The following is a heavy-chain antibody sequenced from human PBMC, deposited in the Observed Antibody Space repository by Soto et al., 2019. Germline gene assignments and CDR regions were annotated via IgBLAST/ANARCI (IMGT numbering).Heavy chain of an antibody. Sequence: SETLSLTCAVYGGSFSGYYWSWIRQPPGKGLEWIGEINHSGSTNYNPSLKSRVTISVDTSKNQFSLKLNSVTAADTAVYYCARARVVPPARYYYYYGMDVWGQGTTVTVSS. J-gene: IGHJ6*02. CDR2: INHSGST. CDR3: ARARVVPPARYYYYYGMDV. D-gene: IGHD2-2*01. V-gene: IGHV4-34*01. CDR1: GGSFSGYY.